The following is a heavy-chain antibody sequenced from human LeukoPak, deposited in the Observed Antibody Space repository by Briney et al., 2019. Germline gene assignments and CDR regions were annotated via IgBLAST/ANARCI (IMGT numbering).Heavy chain of an antibody. D-gene: IGHD3-10*01. Sequence: PGRSLRLSCAASGFTFSSYAMHWVRKAPGKGLEWVAVISYDGSNKYYADSVKGRFTISRDNSKNTLYLQMNSLRAEDTAVYYCASDRVLLWFGELNYWGQGTLVTVSS. J-gene: IGHJ4*02. V-gene: IGHV3-30-3*01. CDR1: GFTFSSYA. CDR2: ISYDGSNK. CDR3: ASDRVLLWFGELNY.